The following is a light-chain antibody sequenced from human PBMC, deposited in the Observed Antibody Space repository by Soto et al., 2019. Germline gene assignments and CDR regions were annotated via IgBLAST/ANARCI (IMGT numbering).Light chain of an antibody. V-gene: IGKV3-15*01. Sequence: AMSMSTDPKTVFQGDRVNLSCRASQSVSSNLAWYQQKPGQAPRLLIYGASTRATGIPARFSGSGSGTEFTRTSCSLHSEDVALYYGQPYTDGARTIDLGTKVDIK. CDR3: QPYTDGART. J-gene: IGKJ1*01. CDR1: QSVSSN. CDR2: GAS.